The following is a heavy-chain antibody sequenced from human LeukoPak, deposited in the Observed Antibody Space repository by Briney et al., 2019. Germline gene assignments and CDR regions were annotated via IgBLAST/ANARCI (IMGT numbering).Heavy chain of an antibody. V-gene: IGHV1-2*02. CDR2: INPNSGGT. J-gene: IGHJ4*02. CDR1: GYTFTGYY. Sequence: ASVKVSCKAPGYTFTGYYMHWVRQAPGQGLEWMGWINPNSGGTNYAQKFQGRVTMTRDTSISTAYMELSRLRSDDTAVYYCARDLTLRVVVPAYWGQGTLVTVSS. D-gene: IGHD2-2*01. CDR3: ARDLTLRVVVPAY.